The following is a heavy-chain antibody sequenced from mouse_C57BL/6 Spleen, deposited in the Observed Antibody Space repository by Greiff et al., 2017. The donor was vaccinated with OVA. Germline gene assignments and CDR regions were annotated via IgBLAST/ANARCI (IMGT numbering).Heavy chain of an antibody. Sequence: VQLQQPGAELVKPGASVKLSCKASGYTFTSYWMQWVKPRPGQGLEWIGEIDPSDSYTNYNQKFKGKATLTVDTSSSTAYMQLSSLTSEDSAVYYCARMVYYEGGDYWGQGTTLTVSS. CDR2: IDPSDSYT. CDR3: ARMVYYEGGDY. J-gene: IGHJ2*01. CDR1: GYTFTSYW. V-gene: IGHV1-50*01. D-gene: IGHD2-4*01.